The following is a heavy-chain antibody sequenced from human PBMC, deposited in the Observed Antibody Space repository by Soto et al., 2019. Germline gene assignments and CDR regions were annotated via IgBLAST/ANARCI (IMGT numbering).Heavy chain of an antibody. CDR1: GGSIRSNNW. D-gene: IGHD1-26*01. J-gene: IGHJ4*02. CDR3: ARVYSGRYSDY. V-gene: IGHV4-4*02. Sequence: QVQLQESGPGLVKPSGTLSLTCAVSGGSIRSNNWWSWVRQPPGKGLEWIGEIFHSGSTHYNPSLKTRVTISVDKSQTPFSLKLSAVTAADTAVYYCARVYSGRYSDYWGQGTLVTVSS. CDR2: IFHSGST.